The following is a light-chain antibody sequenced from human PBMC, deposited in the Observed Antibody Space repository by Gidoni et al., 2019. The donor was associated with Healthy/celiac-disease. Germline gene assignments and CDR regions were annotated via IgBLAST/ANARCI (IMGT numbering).Light chain of an antibody. CDR1: QSVSSSY. CDR2: GAS. J-gene: IGKJ4*01. CDR3: QQYGRSLT. Sequence: LKQSPGTLSLSPAERAILSCRASQSVSSSYLAWYQQKPGQAPRLLIYGASSRSTGIPDRFSGSGSGTDFTLTISSLEPEDFAVYYCQQYGRSLTFGGGTKVEIK. V-gene: IGKV3-20*01.